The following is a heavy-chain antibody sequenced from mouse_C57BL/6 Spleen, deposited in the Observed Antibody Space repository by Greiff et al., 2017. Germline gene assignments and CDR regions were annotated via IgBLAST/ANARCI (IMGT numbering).Heavy chain of an antibody. Sequence: QVQLQQPGAELVKPGASVKMSCKASGYTFTSYWITWVKQRPGQGLEWIGDIYPGSGSTNYNEKFKSKATLTVDTSSRTASMQLSSLASEASAVYYCARRSHRNTAYWGQGTTLTVSS. CDR1: GYTFTSYW. V-gene: IGHV1-55*01. D-gene: IGHD1-2*01. J-gene: IGHJ2*01. CDR2: IYPGSGST. CDR3: ARRSHRNTAY.